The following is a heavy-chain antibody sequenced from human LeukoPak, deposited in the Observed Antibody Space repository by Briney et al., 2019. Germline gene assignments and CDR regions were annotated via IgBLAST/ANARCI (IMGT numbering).Heavy chain of an antibody. Sequence: GGSLRLSCAASGLTFSSYWVHWVRQAPGKGLVWVSRINPDGTTTNYADSVKGRFTISRDNARNTLYLQMNSLRAEDTAVYYCARSPESGTWGQGTLVTVSS. V-gene: IGHV3-74*01. CDR2: INPDGTTT. CDR3: ARSPESGT. J-gene: IGHJ5*02. CDR1: GLTFSSYW.